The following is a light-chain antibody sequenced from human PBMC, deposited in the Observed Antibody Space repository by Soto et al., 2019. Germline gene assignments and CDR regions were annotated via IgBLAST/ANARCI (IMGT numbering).Light chain of an antibody. CDR1: SSNIGAGYD. CDR3: QFYDRSLSGYYV. V-gene: IGLV1-40*01. CDR2: GNS. J-gene: IGLJ1*01. Sequence: QSVLTQPPSVSGAPGQRVTISCTGSSSNIGAGYDVHWYQQLPGTAPKLLIYGNSNRPSGVPDRFSGSKSGTSASLAITGFQGDDDACYYCQFYDRSLSGYYVFGTGTKVAVL.